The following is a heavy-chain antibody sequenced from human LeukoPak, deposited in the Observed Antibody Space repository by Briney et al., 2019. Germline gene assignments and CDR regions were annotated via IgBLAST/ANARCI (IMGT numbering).Heavy chain of an antibody. CDR3: ARDSVSTYYFDY. V-gene: IGHV4-59*01. CDR2: IYYTGST. CDR1: GGSISTYY. J-gene: IGHJ4*02. Sequence: SETLSLTCTLSGGSISTYYWSWVRQPPGKGLEWIGYIYYTGSTDYNPSLKSRVTMSVDTSRNQFSLKLSSVTAADTAVYYCARDSVSTYYFDYWGQGTLVTVSS. D-gene: IGHD5/OR15-5a*01.